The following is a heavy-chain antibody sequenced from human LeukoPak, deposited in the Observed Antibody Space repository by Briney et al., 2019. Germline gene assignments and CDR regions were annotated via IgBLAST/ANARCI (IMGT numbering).Heavy chain of an antibody. CDR1: GGSISSSSYY. J-gene: IGHJ6*03. D-gene: IGHD6-6*01. CDR2: IYYSGST. CDR3: ARAPYSSSSLDTYYYYYYMDV. Sequence: PETLSLTCTVSGGSISSSSYYWGWIRQPPGKGLEWIGSIYYSGSTYYNPSLKSRVTISVDTSKNQFSLKLSSVTAADTAVYYCARAPYSSSSLDTYYYYYYMDVWGKGTTVTVSS. V-gene: IGHV4-39*07.